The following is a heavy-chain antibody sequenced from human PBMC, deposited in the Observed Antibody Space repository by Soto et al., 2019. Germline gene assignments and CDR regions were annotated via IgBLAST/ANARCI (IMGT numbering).Heavy chain of an antibody. CDR2: ISSSSSTI. J-gene: IGHJ4*02. CDR1: GFTFSSYS. V-gene: IGHV3-48*01. Sequence: VQLVESGGGLVQPGGSLRLSCAASGFTFSSYSMNWVRQAPGKGLEWVSYISSSSSTIYYADSVKGRFTISRDNAKNSLYLQMNSLRAEDTAVYYCARDPSDIVVVPAASLWLFFDYWGQGTLVTVSS. CDR3: ARDPSDIVVVPAASLWLFFDY. D-gene: IGHD2-2*01.